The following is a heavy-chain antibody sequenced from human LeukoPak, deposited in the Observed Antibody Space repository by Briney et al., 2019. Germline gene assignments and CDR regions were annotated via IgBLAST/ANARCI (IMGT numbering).Heavy chain of an antibody. CDR1: GGSFSGYY. CDR3: ARTPRIQLWRRNHAFDI. V-gene: IGHV4-34*01. CDR2: INHSGST. D-gene: IGHD5-18*01. J-gene: IGHJ3*02. Sequence: SETLSLTCAVYGGSFSGYYWSWIRQPPGKGLEWIGEINHSGSTNYNPSLKSRVTISVDTSKNQFSLKLSSVTAADTAVYYCARTPRIQLWRRNHAFDIWGQGTNVTVSS.